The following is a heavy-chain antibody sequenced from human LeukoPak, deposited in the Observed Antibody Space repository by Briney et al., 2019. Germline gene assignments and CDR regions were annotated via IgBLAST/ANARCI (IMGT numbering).Heavy chain of an antibody. CDR3: ASYQLLYLFDY. Sequence: SETLSLTCAVSGYSISSGYYRGWIRQPPGKGLEWIGSIYHSGSTYYNPSLKSRVTISVDTSKNQFSLKLSSVTAADTAVYYCASYQLLYLFDYWGQGTLVTVSS. V-gene: IGHV4-38-2*01. CDR1: GYSISSGYY. CDR2: IYHSGST. D-gene: IGHD2-2*01. J-gene: IGHJ4*02.